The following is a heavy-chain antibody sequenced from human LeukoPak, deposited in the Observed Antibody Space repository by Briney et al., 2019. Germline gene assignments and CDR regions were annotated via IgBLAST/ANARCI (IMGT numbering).Heavy chain of an antibody. V-gene: IGHV4-59*08. CDR3: ARQFDSSGFDFDY. CDR1: GGSISTYY. Sequence: SETLSLTCTVSGGSISTYYWFWIRQSPGKGLEWIGHIYYSGSTTYNPSLKSRVTISVDTSKNQFSLKLSSVTAADTAVYYCARQFDSSGFDFDYWGQGTLVTVSS. D-gene: IGHD3-22*01. CDR2: IYYSGST. J-gene: IGHJ4*02.